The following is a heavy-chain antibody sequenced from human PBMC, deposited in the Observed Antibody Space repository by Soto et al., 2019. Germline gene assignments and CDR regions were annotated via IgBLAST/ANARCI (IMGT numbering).Heavy chain of an antibody. CDR3: ARRYGGNLDY. D-gene: IGHD1-1*01. CDR2: IYYSGST. CDR1: GGCISSYY. Sequence: QVQLQESGPGLVKPSETLSLTCTVSGGCISSYYWSWIRQPPGKGLEWIGYIYYSGSTNYNPSLKSRVTMSVDTSKNQFSLKLSSATAAHTAVYDCARRYGGNLDYWSQATLVTVSS. J-gene: IGHJ4*02. V-gene: IGHV4-59*08.